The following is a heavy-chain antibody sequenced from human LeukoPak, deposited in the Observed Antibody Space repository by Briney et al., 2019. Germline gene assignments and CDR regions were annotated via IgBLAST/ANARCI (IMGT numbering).Heavy chain of an antibody. J-gene: IGHJ6*02. CDR2: ISGSGGST. CDR3: ARDQVGWEVPDHGMDV. D-gene: IGHD1-26*01. Sequence: GASLRLSCAASGFTFSSYAMSWVRQAPGKGLEWVSAISGSGGSTYYADSVKGRFTISRDNSKNTLYLQMNSLRAEDTAVYYCARDQVGWEVPDHGMDVWGQGTTVTVFS. CDR1: GFTFSSYA. V-gene: IGHV3-23*01.